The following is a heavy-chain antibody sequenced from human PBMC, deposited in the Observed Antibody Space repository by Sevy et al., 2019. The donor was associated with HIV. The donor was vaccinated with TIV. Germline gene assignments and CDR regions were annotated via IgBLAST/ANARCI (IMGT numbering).Heavy chain of an antibody. CDR1: GFTFSSYG. CDR2: IHYEGSNK. Sequence: GESLKISCAASGFTFSSYGMHWARQAPGKGLEWLAFIHYEGSNKYYADSVKGRFTISRDNSKNTLYLQMNSLRAEDTAVYYCAKGITLVQGVPCMDVWGQGTTVTVSS. J-gene: IGHJ6*02. CDR3: AKGITLVQGVPCMDV. V-gene: IGHV3-30*02. D-gene: IGHD3-10*01.